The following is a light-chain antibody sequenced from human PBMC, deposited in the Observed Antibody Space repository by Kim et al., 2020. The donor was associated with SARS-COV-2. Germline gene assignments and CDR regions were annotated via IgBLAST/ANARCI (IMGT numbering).Light chain of an antibody. J-gene: IGLJ3*02. CDR2: LNNDGSQ. Sequence: ASVKHTCTLSCGEKREAITWHHQEPEKGTQYLMKLNNDGSQRKGDGLADRFSCSSSRAERYLTISSLESEDEADYYCQTEGTGIRVFGGGTQLTVL. V-gene: IGLV4-69*01. CDR1: CGEKREA. CDR3: QTEGTGIRV.